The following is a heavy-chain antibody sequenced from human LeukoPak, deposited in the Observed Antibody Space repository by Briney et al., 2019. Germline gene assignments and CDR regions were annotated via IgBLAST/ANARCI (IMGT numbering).Heavy chain of an antibody. CDR2: ISSSSSYI. Sequence: GGSLRLSCAASGFTFSSYSMNWVRQAPGKGLEWVSSISSSSSYIYYADSVKGRFTISRDNAKNSLYLQMNSLRAEDTAVYYCAGGYSGYVPLDYWGQGTLVTVSS. J-gene: IGHJ4*02. CDR1: GFTFSSYS. V-gene: IGHV3-21*01. CDR3: AGGYSGYVPLDY. D-gene: IGHD5-12*01.